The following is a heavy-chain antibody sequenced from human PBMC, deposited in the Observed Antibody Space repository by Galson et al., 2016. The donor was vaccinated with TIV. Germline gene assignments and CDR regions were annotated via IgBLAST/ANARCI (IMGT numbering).Heavy chain of an antibody. CDR2: INPIFGTA. CDR3: ARGRGYYFGSGSSYFDY. Sequence: SVKVSCKASGGTFSNFVISWVRQAPGQGLEWMGSINPIFGTANYAQKFQGRVTITADTSTSTIYMELSSLRSEDTAVYYCARGRGYYFGSGSSYFDYWGQGSRVTVSS. J-gene: IGHJ4*02. CDR1: GGTFSNFV. V-gene: IGHV1-69*06. D-gene: IGHD3-10*01.